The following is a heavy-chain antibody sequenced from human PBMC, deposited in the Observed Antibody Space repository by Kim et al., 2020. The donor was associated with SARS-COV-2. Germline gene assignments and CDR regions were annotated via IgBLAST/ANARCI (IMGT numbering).Heavy chain of an antibody. CDR1: GYSFTSYW. D-gene: IGHD2-8*01. Sequence: GESLKISCKGSGYSFTSYWIGWVRQMPGKGLEWMGIIYPGDSDTRYSPSFQGQVTISADKSISTAYLQWSSLKASDTAMYYCARSPRDTVRGYYYGMDVWGQGTTVTVSS. J-gene: IGHJ6*02. V-gene: IGHV5-51*01. CDR2: IYPGDSDT. CDR3: ARSPRDTVRGYYYGMDV.